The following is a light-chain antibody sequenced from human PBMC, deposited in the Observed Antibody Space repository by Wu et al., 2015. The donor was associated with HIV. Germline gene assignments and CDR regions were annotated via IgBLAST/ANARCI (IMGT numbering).Light chain of an antibody. CDR3: QQYNNWPGWT. V-gene: IGKV3-15*01. CDR1: QSVSSN. J-gene: IGKJ1*01. Sequence: ETVMTQSPATLSVSPGERATLSCRASQSVSSNLAWYQQKPGQAPRLLIYGASTRATGISARFSGSGSGTEFTLTISSLQSEDFAVYYYQQYNNWPGWTFGQGTKVEIK. CDR2: GAS.